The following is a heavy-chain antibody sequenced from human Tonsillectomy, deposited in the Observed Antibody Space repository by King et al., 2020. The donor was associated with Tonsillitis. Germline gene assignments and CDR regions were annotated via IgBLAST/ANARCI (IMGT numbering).Heavy chain of an antibody. CDR1: GFTFSSYE. CDR3: ARYYGSGTYLDY. CDR2: ISSSGRAI. D-gene: IGHD3-10*01. V-gene: IGHV3-48*03. J-gene: IGHJ4*02. Sequence: VQLVESGGGLVQPGGSLRLSCAASGFTFSSYEMNWVRQAPGKGLEWVSYISSSGRAIFYADSVKGRFTISRDNAKSSLYLQMNSLRAEDTALYYCARYYGSGTYLDYWGQGTLVTVSS.